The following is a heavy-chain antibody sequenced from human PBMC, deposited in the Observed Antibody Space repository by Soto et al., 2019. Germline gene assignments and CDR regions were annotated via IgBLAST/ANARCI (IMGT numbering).Heavy chain of an antibody. D-gene: IGHD1-1*01. V-gene: IGHV3-23*01. Sequence: VQLLESGGGLVQPGGSLRLSCAASGFTFSSYAMSWVRQAPGKGLEWVSAISGSGGSTYYADSVKGRFTISRDNSKNTLYLQMNSLRAEDTAVYYCAKDATTTYYFFYYMDVWGKGTPVTASS. CDR3: AKDATTTYYFFYYMDV. CDR1: GFTFSSYA. J-gene: IGHJ6*03. CDR2: ISGSGGST.